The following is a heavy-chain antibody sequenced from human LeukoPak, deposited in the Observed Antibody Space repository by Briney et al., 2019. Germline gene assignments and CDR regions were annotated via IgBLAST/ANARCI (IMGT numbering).Heavy chain of an antibody. V-gene: IGHV3-33*08. J-gene: IGHJ5*02. D-gene: IGHD4-17*01. CDR2: LWYDGSNK. CDR1: GFTFSSYW. CDR3: ARESNPYGDPGGWFDP. Sequence: PGGSLRLSCAASGFTFSSYWMSWVRQAPGKGLEWVAVLWYDGSNKYYADSVKGRFTISRDNSKNTLYLQMNSLRAEDTAVYYCARESNPYGDPGGWFDPWGQGTLVTVSS.